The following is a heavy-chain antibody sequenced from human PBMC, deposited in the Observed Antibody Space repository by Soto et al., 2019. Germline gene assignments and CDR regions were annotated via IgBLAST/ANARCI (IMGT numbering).Heavy chain of an antibody. D-gene: IGHD2-2*01. CDR2: INPNSGGT. CDR3: ARARLGYCSSTSCYRKSYWYFDL. CDR1: GYTFTGYY. Sequence: ASVKVSCKASGYTFTGYYMHWVRQAPGQGLEWMGWINPNSGGTNYAQKFQGRVTMTRDTSISTAYMELSRLRSDDTAVYYCARARLGYCSSTSCYRKSYWYFDLWGRGTLVTVS. J-gene: IGHJ2*01. V-gene: IGHV1-2*02.